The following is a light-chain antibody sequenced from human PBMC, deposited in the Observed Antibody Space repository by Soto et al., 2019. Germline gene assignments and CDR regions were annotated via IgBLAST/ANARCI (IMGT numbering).Light chain of an antibody. Sequence: QSALTQPASVSGSPGQSITTSCTGTSSDVGSYNLVSWYQQHPGKAPKLMIYEVSRRPSGVSNRFSGSKSGNTASLTISGLQAEDESDYYCCSYAGSSTLYVFXTGTKVTVL. CDR3: CSYAGSSTLYV. CDR1: SSDVGSYNL. J-gene: IGLJ1*01. V-gene: IGLV2-23*02. CDR2: EVS.